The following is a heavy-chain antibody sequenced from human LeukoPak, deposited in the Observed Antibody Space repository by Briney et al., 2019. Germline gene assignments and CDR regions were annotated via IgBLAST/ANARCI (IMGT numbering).Heavy chain of an antibody. D-gene: IGHD1-1*01. Sequence: GGSLRLSCAASGFPFSEYSMNWVRQAPGKGLEWISYIGISSGNTKYADSVKGRFTVSGDNARNSLCLQMNSLRVEDTAVYYCARDHNYAFDNWGQGTLVTVSS. CDR1: GFPFSEYS. V-gene: IGHV3-11*06. J-gene: IGHJ4*02. CDR2: IGISSGNT. CDR3: ARDHNYAFDN.